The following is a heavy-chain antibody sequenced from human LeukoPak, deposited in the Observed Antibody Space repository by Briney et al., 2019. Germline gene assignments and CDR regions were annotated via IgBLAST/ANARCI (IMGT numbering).Heavy chain of an antibody. J-gene: IGHJ4*02. V-gene: IGHV3-7*04. D-gene: IGHD3-10*01. Sequence: PGGSLRLSCAASGFIFSNYWMTWVRQAPGKGLEWVANIKEDGSEKYYVDSVKGRFTISRDNAKNSLFLQMISLRVEDTAVYYCSGGSRFVDYWGQGTLLTVSS. CDR2: IKEDGSEK. CDR1: GFIFSNYW. CDR3: SGGSRFVDY.